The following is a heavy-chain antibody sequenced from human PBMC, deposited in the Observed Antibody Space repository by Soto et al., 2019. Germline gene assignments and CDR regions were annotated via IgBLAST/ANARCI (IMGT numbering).Heavy chain of an antibody. CDR3: TSAMRRTGDPGDAFDI. V-gene: IGHV3-73*01. CDR1: GFTFSGSA. J-gene: IGHJ3*02. Sequence: GGSLRLSCAASGFTFSGSAMHWVRQASGKGLEWVGRIRSKANSYATAYAASVKGRFTISRDDSKNTAYLQMNSLKTEDTAVYYCTSAMRRTGDPGDAFDIWGQGTMVTVSS. CDR2: IRSKANSYAT. D-gene: IGHD7-27*01.